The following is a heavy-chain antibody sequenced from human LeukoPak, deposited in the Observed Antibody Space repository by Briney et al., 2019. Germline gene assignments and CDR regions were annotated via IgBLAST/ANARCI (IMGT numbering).Heavy chain of an antibody. V-gene: IGHV3-23*01. J-gene: IGHJ4*02. D-gene: IGHD3-16*02. Sequence: GGSLRLSCAASGFTFSSYGMHWVRQAPGKGLEWVSSISGSDGSSHYADFVKGRFTISRDNSKNTLHLQMNSLRAEDTAVYYCAKSLDVGGYTRYKGFDQWGQGTLVTVSS. CDR3: AKSLDVGGYTRYKGFDQ. CDR2: ISGSDGSS. CDR1: GFTFSSYG.